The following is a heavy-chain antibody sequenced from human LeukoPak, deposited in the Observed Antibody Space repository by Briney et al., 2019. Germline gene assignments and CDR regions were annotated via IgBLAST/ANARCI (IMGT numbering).Heavy chain of an antibody. Sequence: PGGSLRHSCAASGFTFSSYAMHWVRQAPGKGLEWVAVISYDGSNKYYADSVKGRFTISRDNSKNTLYLQMNSLRAEDTAVYYCATSSGWFGPNWFDPWGQGTLVTVSS. D-gene: IGHD6-19*01. V-gene: IGHV3-30-3*01. CDR2: ISYDGSNK. CDR1: GFTFSSYA. J-gene: IGHJ5*02. CDR3: ATSSGWFGPNWFDP.